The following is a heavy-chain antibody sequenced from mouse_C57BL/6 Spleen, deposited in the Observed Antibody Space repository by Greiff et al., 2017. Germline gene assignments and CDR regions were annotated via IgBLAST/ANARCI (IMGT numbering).Heavy chain of an antibody. V-gene: IGHV1-69*01. CDR2: IDPSDSYT. CDR3: ARTASYYGSSYGGWYFEV. D-gene: IGHD1-1*01. J-gene: IGHJ1*03. CDR1: GYTFTSYW. Sequence: VKLQQPGAELVMPGASVKLSCKASGYTFTSYWMHWVKQRPGQGLEWIGEIDPSDSYTNYNQKFKGKSTLTVDKSSSTAYMQLSSLTSEDSAVYYCARTASYYGSSYGGWYFEVWGTGTTVTVSS.